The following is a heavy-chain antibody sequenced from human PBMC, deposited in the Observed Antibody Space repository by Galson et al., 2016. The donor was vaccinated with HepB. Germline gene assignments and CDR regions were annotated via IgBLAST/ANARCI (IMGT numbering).Heavy chain of an antibody. Sequence: SLRLSCAASGFMFNRPYMHWVRQAPGKGLVWVSVTNTDGSSTTYADAVKGRFTISSDNAKKTLYLQMNSLSAEDTAVYYCASTRYPYSMDVWGQGTTVTVSS. V-gene: IGHV3-74*01. D-gene: IGHD2-2*01. CDR1: GFMFNRPY. CDR2: TNTDGSST. J-gene: IGHJ6*02. CDR3: ASTRYPYSMDV.